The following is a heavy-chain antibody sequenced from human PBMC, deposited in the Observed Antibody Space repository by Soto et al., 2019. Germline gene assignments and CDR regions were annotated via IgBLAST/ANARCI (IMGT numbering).Heavy chain of an antibody. CDR3: AREVTYYYGSGSLF. Sequence: GGSLRLSCAASGFTFSSYAMSWVRQAPGKGLEWVSAISGSGGSTYYADSVKGRFTISRDNSKNTLYLQMNSLRAEDTAVYYCAREVTYYYGSGSLFWGQGTLVTVSS. CDR1: GFTFSSYA. CDR2: ISGSGGST. J-gene: IGHJ4*02. D-gene: IGHD3-10*01. V-gene: IGHV3-23*01.